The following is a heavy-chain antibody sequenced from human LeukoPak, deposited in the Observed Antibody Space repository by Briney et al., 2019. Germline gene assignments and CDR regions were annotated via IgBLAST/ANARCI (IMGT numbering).Heavy chain of an antibody. D-gene: IGHD6-13*01. CDR3: ARDFKSSSWYDDITYYYNYMDV. CDR2: ISSSSSTI. CDR1: GFTFSSYE. V-gene: IGHV3-48*01. Sequence: GGSLRLSCAASGFTFSSYEMNWVRQAPGKGLEWVSYISSSSSTIYYADSVKGRFTISRDNAKNSLYLQMNSLRAEDTAVYYCARDFKSSSWYDDITYYYNYMDVWGKGTTVTVSS. J-gene: IGHJ6*03.